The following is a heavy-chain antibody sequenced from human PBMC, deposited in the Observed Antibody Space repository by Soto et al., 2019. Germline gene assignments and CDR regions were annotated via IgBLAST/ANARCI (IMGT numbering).Heavy chain of an antibody. CDR2: IYYSGST. CDR3: ARGSGYAAFDY. D-gene: IGHD5-12*01. J-gene: IGHJ4*02. Sequence: SETLSLTCTVSGGSMSSYYWSWIRQPPGKGLEWIGYIYYSGSTNYNPSLKSRVTISVDTSKNQFSLKLSSVTAADTAVYYCARGSGYAAFDYWGQGTLVTVSS. CDR1: GGSMSSYY. V-gene: IGHV4-59*01.